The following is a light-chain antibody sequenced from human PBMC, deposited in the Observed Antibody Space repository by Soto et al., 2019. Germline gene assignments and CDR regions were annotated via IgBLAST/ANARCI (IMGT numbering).Light chain of an antibody. Sequence: DIPMTQSPSTLSAYVGDRVTFTCRASQSISTWLAWYQQKPGKAPKLLIYDASSLQSDVPSRFSGSGSGTEFTLTISALQTNDFASYYCQQYMNYATFGQGTKVEIK. CDR2: DAS. J-gene: IGKJ1*01. CDR3: QQYMNYAT. V-gene: IGKV1-5*01. CDR1: QSISTW.